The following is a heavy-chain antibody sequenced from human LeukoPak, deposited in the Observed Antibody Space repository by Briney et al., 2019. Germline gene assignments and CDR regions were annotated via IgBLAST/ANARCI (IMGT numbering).Heavy chain of an antibody. Sequence: GGSLRLSCTASEFTVSSDYMSWVRQAPGKGLEWLSVIYSGGSTYYADSLKGRFTISRDNSGNTLYLQMNSLRAEDTAVYYCARDYVVVAATDVYYYYMDVWGKGTTVTISS. V-gene: IGHV3-66*01. D-gene: IGHD2-15*01. CDR3: ARDYVVVAATDVYYYYMDV. J-gene: IGHJ6*03. CDR1: EFTVSSDY. CDR2: IYSGGST.